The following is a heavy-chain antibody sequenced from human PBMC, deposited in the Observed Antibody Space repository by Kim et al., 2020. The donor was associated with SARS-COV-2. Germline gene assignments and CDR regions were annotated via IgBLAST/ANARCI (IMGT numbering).Heavy chain of an antibody. D-gene: IGHD3-16*02. J-gene: IGHJ4*02. CDR3: ARHQGDIYDYVWGSYRTHLPWDWHFGAFDY. CDR2: IYYSGST. V-gene: IGHV4-39*01. Sequence: SETLSLTCTVSGGSISSSSYYWGWIRQPPGKGLEWIGSIYYSGSTYYNPSLKSRVTISVDTSKNQFSLKLSSVTAADTAVYYCARHQGDIYDYVWGSYRTHLPWDWHFGAFDYWGQGTLVTVSS. CDR1: GGSISSSSYY.